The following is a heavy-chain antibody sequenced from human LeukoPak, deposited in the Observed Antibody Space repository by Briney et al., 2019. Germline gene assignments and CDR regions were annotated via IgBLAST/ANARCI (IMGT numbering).Heavy chain of an antibody. CDR2: ISPTDSDT. V-gene: IGHV5-51*01. D-gene: IGHD2-2*01. Sequence: GESLKISCKGSGYSFTTYWIGWVRQMPGKGLEWMGIISPTDSDTKYNPSFQAQVTMSADKSISTAYLQWTSLKASDTAIYYCARLNSPSYSDEGGQGTLVIVSS. J-gene: IGHJ4*02. CDR1: GYSFTTYW. CDR3: ARLNSPSYSDE.